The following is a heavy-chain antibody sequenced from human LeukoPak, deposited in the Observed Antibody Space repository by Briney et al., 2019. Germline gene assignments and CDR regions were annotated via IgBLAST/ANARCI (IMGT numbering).Heavy chain of an antibody. CDR3: ASLTKVGAYSEGFDY. J-gene: IGHJ4*02. CDR2: ISYDGSNK. CDR1: GFTFSSQA. D-gene: IGHD1-26*01. V-gene: IGHV3-30-3*01. Sequence: GGSLRLSCSASGFTFSSQAMYWVRQAPGKGLEWVAVISYDGSNKYYADSVKGRFTISRDNSKNTLYLQMNSLRAEDTAVYYCASLTKVGAYSEGFDYWGQGTLVTVSS.